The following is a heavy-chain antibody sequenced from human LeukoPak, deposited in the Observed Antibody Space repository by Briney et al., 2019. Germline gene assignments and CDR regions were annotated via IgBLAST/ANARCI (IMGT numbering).Heavy chain of an antibody. J-gene: IGHJ6*03. CDR2: IYYSGST. Sequence: SETLSLTCTVSGVSISSYYWSWIRQPPGKGLEWIGYIYYSGSTNYNPSLKSRVTISVDTSKNQFSLKLSSVTAADTAVYYCAREAYYDSSGYEDYYYMDVWGKGTTVTVSS. D-gene: IGHD3-22*01. CDR1: GVSISSYY. CDR3: AREAYYDSSGYEDYYYMDV. V-gene: IGHV4-59*12.